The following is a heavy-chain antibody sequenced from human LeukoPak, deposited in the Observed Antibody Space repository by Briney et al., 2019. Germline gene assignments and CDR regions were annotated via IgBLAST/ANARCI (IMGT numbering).Heavy chain of an antibody. J-gene: IGHJ4*02. V-gene: IGHV3-23*01. CDR1: GFTFSSYA. D-gene: IGHD3-3*01. CDR2: VSGTGHST. CDR3: AKDRLFWSGLNDFDY. Sequence: TGGSLRLSCEASGFTFSSYAMTWVRQAPGKGLEWMSTVSGTGHSTFYADPVKGRFTISRDNSKNTLYLQMNSLRAEDTAVYYCAKDRLFWSGLNDFDYWGQGTLVTVSS.